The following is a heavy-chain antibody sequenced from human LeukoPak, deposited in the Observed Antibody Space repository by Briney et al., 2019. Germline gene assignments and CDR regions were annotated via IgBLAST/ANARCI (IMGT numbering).Heavy chain of an antibody. CDR2: MSSSGGST. CDR1: GFTFSSYG. Sequence: PGGSLRLSCAASGFTFSSYGMSWVRQAPGKGLEWVSAMSSSGGSTYYADSVKGRFTISRDNSKNTLYLQMNSLRAEDTAVYYCAKDGYYDSSAYYYVRYFDLWGRGTLVTVSS. D-gene: IGHD3-22*01. V-gene: IGHV3-23*01. CDR3: AKDGYYDSSAYYYVRYFDL. J-gene: IGHJ2*01.